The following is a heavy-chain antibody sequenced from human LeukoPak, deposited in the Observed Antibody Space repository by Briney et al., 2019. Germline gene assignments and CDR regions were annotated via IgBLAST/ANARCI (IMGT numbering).Heavy chain of an antibody. D-gene: IGHD3-22*01. CDR1: GGSISSYY. CDR2: IYTSGST. Sequence: SETLSLTCTVSGGSISSYYWNWIRQPAGKGLEWIVRIYTSGSTNYNPSLKSRVTMSVDTSKNQFSLNLISVTAADTAVYYCARDLTDYYELDYWGQGTLVTVSS. V-gene: IGHV4-4*07. J-gene: IGHJ4*02. CDR3: ARDLTDYYELDY.